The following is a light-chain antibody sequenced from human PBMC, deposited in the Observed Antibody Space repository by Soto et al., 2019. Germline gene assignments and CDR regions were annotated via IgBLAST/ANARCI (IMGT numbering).Light chain of an antibody. J-gene: IGLJ1*01. CDR1: SSDFGGYNY. CDR3: SSYTRSSASRV. V-gene: IGLV2-14*01. Sequence: QSVLAQPASVSGSPGQSITISCTGTSSDFGGYNYVSWYQQHPGKAPQLIIYEVSNRPSGVSNRFSGSNSGNTASLTISGLQAEDEADYYCSSYTRSSASRVFGTGTKVTVL. CDR2: EVS.